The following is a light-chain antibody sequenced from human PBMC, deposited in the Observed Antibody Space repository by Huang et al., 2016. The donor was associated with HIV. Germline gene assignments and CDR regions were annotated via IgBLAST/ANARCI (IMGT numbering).Light chain of an antibody. CDR3: QQYNNWPPYD. Sequence: DMVMTQSPGTLSVSPGERATLSCRASQSVKKNLAWYQQKPGQAPRLLISGVSTRDTGVPARFSGSGSETEFTLTITSVQSEDSAVYYCQQYNNWPPYDFGQGTKLEIK. J-gene: IGKJ2*01. V-gene: IGKV3-15*01. CDR2: GVS. CDR1: QSVKKN.